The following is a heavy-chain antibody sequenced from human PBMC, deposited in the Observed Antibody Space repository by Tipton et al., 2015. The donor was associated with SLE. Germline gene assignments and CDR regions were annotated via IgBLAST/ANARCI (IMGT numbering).Heavy chain of an antibody. V-gene: IGHV3-23*01. J-gene: IGHJ3*02. Sequence: SLRLSCAASGFTFSSYAMSWVRQAPGKGLEWVSAISGSGGSTYYADSVKGRFTISRDNSKNTLYLQMNSLRAEATAVYYCAKERSGYDDAFDIWGQGTMVTVSS. CDR2: ISGSGGST. D-gene: IGHD5-12*01. CDR3: AKERSGYDDAFDI. CDR1: GFTFSSYA.